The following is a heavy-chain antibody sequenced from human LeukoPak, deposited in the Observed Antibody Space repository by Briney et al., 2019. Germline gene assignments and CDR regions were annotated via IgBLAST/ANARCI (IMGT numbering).Heavy chain of an antibody. CDR3: AALRGYFDL. Sequence: RGSLRHSCAASGVXVSSNYMSWVCHAPGEGLEWVSVIYSGDTTYYADSVKGRFSTSRDNSKNTLYLQLNSLRADDTAMYYCAALRGYFDLWGRGTLVTVSS. J-gene: IGHJ2*01. CDR1: GVXVSSNY. V-gene: IGHV3-53*01. CDR2: IYSGDTT.